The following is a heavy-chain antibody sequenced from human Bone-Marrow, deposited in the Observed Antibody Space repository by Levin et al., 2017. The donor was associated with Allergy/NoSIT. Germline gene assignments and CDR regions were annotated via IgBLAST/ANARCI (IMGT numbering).Heavy chain of an antibody. Sequence: GESLKISCAASGFTFSSYGMHWVRQAPGKGLEWVAVISYDGSNKYYADSVKGRFTISRDNSKNTLYLQMNSLRAEDTAVYYCAKDLIVVVPAAKYYYYYGMDVWGQGTTVTVSS. V-gene: IGHV3-30*18. CDR1: GFTFSSYG. D-gene: IGHD2-2*01. CDR3: AKDLIVVVPAAKYYYYYGMDV. J-gene: IGHJ6*02. CDR2: ISYDGSNK.